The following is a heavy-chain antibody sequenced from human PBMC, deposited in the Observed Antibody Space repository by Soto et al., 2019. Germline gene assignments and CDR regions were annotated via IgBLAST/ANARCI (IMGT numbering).Heavy chain of an antibody. CDR1: GFTFSSYD. J-gene: IGHJ6*02. D-gene: IGHD3-16*01. CDR2: IGTAGDT. Sequence: EVQLVESGGGLVQPGGSLRLSCAASGFTFSSYDMHWVRQATGKGLEWVSAIGTAGDTYYPGSVKGRFTISRENAKNSLYLQMNSLRAGDTAVYYCARGGSYYYSGMDVWGQGTTVTVSS. V-gene: IGHV3-13*01. CDR3: ARGGSYYYSGMDV.